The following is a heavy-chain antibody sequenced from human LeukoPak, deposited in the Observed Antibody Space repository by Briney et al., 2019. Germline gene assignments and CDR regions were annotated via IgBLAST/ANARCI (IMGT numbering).Heavy chain of an antibody. CDR2: ISGSGGST. Sequence: GGSLRLSCAPSGFTFSSDAMSWVRQAPGEGLGWVSAISGSGGSTYYADSVKGRFTISRDKSKNTLYLQMNSLRAEDTAVYYCAKDLWELLGASPDYGGQGTLVTVSS. CDR3: AKDLWELLGASPDY. D-gene: IGHD1-26*01. J-gene: IGHJ4*02. CDR1: GFTFSSDA. V-gene: IGHV3-23*01.